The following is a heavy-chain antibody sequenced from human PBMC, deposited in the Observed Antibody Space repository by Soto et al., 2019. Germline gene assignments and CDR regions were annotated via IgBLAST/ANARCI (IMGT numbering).Heavy chain of an antibody. D-gene: IGHD4-17*01. J-gene: IGHJ4*02. CDR1: GGSVSSGSYY. V-gene: IGHV4-61*01. CDR2: IYYSGST. CDR3: AKQRKTVATQAYFDQ. Sequence: DTLSLTCTVSGGSVSSGSYYWSWIRQPPGKGLEWIGYIYYSGSTNYNPSLKSRVTISVDTSKNQFSLKLSSVTATDTAVYYCAKQRKTVATQAYFDQWGQGAVV.